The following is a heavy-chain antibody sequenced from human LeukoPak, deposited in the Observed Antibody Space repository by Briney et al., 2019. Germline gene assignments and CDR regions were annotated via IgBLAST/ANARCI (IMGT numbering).Heavy chain of an antibody. D-gene: IGHD2-2*01. CDR3: ARGLQLLPYYYYYGMDV. CDR2: INHSGST. CDR1: DGSFSGYY. V-gene: IGHV4-34*01. Sequence: SETLSLTFAVYDGSFSGYYWSWIRQPPGKGLEWIGEINHSGSTNYNPSLKSRVTISVDTSKNQFSLKLSSVTAADTAVYYCARGLQLLPYYYYYGMDVWGQGTTVTVSS. J-gene: IGHJ6*02.